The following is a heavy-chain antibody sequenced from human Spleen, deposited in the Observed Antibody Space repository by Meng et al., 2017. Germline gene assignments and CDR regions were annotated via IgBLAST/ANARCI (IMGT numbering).Heavy chain of an antibody. D-gene: IGHD2-2*01. CDR1: GFSLSTSGVG. Sequence: QITLKESGPTLVKPTQTLTLTCTFPGFSLSTSGVGVGWIRQPPGKALEWLALNFWNDDKRYRPSLERRLTITKDNSKNQVLLKMANMDPVDTATYYCARTYGTTDYWGQGALVTVSS. CDR2: NFWNDDK. V-gene: IGHV2-5*01. CDR3: ARTYGTTDY. J-gene: IGHJ4*02.